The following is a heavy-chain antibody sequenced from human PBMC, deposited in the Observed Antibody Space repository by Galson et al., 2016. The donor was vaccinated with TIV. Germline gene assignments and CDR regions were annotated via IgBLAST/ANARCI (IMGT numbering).Heavy chain of an antibody. D-gene: IGHD3-16*01. CDR3: AREVAHVDSVMLNADAFDI. CDR2: IIPMLGRA. CDR1: GGNFNSYS. V-gene: IGHV1-69*08. Sequence: SVKVSCKASGGNFNSYSIIWVRQAPGQGLEWMGRIIPMLGRANYAQKFQGRVTITADKSTSTAYMDVSSLTYEDTAVYYCAREVAHVDSVMLNADAFDIWGQGTMVTVPS. J-gene: IGHJ3*02.